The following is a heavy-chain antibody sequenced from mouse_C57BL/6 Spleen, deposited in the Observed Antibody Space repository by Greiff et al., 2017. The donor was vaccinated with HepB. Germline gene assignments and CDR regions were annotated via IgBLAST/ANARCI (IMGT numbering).Heavy chain of an antibody. CDR3: ARGGWDWYFDV. J-gene: IGHJ1*03. V-gene: IGHV1-42*01. D-gene: IGHD3-2*02. CDR2: INPSTGGT. CDR1: GYSFTGYY. Sequence: EVQLQQSGPELVKPGASVKISCKASGYSFTGYYMNWVKQSPEKSLEWIGEINPSTGGTTYNQKFKAKATLTVDKSSSTAYMQLKSLTSEDSAVYYCARGGWDWYFDVWGTGTTVTVSS.